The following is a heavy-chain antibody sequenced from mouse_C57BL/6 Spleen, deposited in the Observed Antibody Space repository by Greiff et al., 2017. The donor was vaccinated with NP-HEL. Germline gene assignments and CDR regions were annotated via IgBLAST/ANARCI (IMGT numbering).Heavy chain of an antibody. CDR2: INPYNGDT. D-gene: IGHD1-1*01. CDR3: ARGDLYYGSCHWYFDV. V-gene: IGHV1-20*01. J-gene: IGHJ1*03. CDR1: GYSFTGYF. Sequence: VQLKQSGPELVKPGDSVKISCKASGYSFTGYFMNWVMQSHGKSLEWIGRINPYNGDTFYNQKFKGKATLTVDKSSSTAHMELRSLTSEDSAVYYCARGDLYYGSCHWYFDVWGTGTTVTVSS.